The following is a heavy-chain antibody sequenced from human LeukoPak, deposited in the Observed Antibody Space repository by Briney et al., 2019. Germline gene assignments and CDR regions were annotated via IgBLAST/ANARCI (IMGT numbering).Heavy chain of an antibody. CDR1: GFTLRSYA. Sequence: GGSLRLSCEVSGFTLRSYAMSWVRQAPGKGLEWVSVISGSTGGTHFADSVKGRFTISRDNSKNTLYLQMSRLRAEDTAVYYGAKNLIRGATNWFDPWGQGTLVTVSS. J-gene: IGHJ5*02. CDR3: AKNLIRGATNWFDP. V-gene: IGHV3-23*01. D-gene: IGHD3-10*01. CDR2: ISGSTGGT.